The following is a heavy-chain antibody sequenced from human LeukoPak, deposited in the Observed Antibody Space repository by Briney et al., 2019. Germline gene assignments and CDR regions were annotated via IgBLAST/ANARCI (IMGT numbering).Heavy chain of an antibody. D-gene: IGHD6-19*01. V-gene: IGHV3-23*01. Sequence: GGSLRLSCAASGFTFSSYAMSWVRQAPGKGLEWVSAISGSGGSTYYADSVKGRFTISRDNSKNTLYLQMNSLRAEDTAVYYCAKDHGSGWGYNWFDPWGQGTLVTVSS. CDR1: GFTFSSYA. CDR3: AKDHGSGWGYNWFDP. J-gene: IGHJ5*02. CDR2: ISGSGGST.